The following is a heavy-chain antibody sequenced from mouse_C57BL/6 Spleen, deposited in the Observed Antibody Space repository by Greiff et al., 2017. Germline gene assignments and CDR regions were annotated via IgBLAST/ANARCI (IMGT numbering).Heavy chain of an antibody. D-gene: IGHD2-5*01. Sequence: QVQLQQSGAELVKPGASVKLSCKASGYTFTESTIHWVKQRSGQGLEWIGWFYPGSGSIKYNEKFKEKATLTADKSSSTVYMELSRLISEDSAVYICARHEDHYYSNYAMDYWGQGTSLTVSS. CDR2: FYPGSGSI. CDR1: GYTFTEST. V-gene: IGHV1-62-2*01. CDR3: ARHEDHYYSNYAMDY. J-gene: IGHJ4*01.